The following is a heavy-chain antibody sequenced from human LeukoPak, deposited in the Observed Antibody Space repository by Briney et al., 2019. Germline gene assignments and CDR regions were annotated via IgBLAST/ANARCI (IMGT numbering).Heavy chain of an antibody. Sequence: GRSLRLSCAASGFTFSSYGMHWVRQAPGKGLEWVAVIWYDGSNKYYADSVKGRFTISRDNAKNSLYLQMNSLRAEDTAVYYCARNSDYDILTGSPNRFDYWGQGTLVTVSS. J-gene: IGHJ4*02. V-gene: IGHV3-33*01. CDR1: GFTFSSYG. CDR2: IWYDGSNK. D-gene: IGHD3-9*01. CDR3: ARNSDYDILTGSPNRFDY.